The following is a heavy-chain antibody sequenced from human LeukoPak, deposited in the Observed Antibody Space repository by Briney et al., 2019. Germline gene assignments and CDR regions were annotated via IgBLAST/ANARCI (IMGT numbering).Heavy chain of an antibody. V-gene: IGHV4-34*01. J-gene: IGHJ6*04. CDR1: GGSFSGYY. Sequence: SETLSLTCAVYGGSFSGYYWSWIRQPPGKGLEWLGEINHSGSTNYNPSLKSRVTISVDTSKNQFSLKLSSVTAADTAVYYCAGLGYCSGGSCYSHSRYYYGMDVWGKGTTVTVSS. CDR2: INHSGST. D-gene: IGHD2-15*01. CDR3: AGLGYCSGGSCYSHSRYYYGMDV.